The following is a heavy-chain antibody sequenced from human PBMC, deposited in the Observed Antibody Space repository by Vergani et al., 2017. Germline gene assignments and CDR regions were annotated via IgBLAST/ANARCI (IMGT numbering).Heavy chain of an antibody. V-gene: IGHV1-18*01. CDR1: GYTFTNYG. CDR2: ISYNGNT. CDR3: ARIRMAVAGTGYFDY. J-gene: IGHJ4*02. Sequence: QVQLVQSGDEVKKPGASVKVSCKASGYTFTNYGITWVRQAPGQGLEWMGWISYNGNTNYAQKLQGRVTMTTDTSTSTAYMEVRSLRSDDTAVYYCARIRMAVAGTGYFDYWGQGTLVTVSS. D-gene: IGHD6-19*01.